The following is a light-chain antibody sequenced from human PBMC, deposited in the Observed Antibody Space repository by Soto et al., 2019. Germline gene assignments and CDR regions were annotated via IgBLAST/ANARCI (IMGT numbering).Light chain of an antibody. CDR3: QQYGSSPHT. V-gene: IGKV3-20*01. CDR1: QSIANSY. CDR2: GAS. J-gene: IGKJ2*01. Sequence: EIVLTQSPGTLSLSPGERATLSCRASQSIANSYLAWYQQKPGQTPRLLIYGASDRATGIPDRFSGSGSGADFTLAISSLEPEDVAVYYCQQYGSSPHTFGQGTKLEIK.